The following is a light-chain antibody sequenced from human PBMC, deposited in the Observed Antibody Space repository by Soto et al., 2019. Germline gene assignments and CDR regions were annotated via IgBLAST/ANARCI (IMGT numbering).Light chain of an antibody. V-gene: IGKV3-20*01. Sequence: EIVLTQSPGTLSLSPGERATLSCRASQSFSSSYLAWYQQKPGQAPRLLIYATSSRATGIPDRFSGSGSGTDFTLTISILEPEDFAVYYCHQYANSPPWTFGQGTKVEIK. CDR3: HQYANSPPWT. CDR2: ATS. CDR1: QSFSSSY. J-gene: IGKJ1*01.